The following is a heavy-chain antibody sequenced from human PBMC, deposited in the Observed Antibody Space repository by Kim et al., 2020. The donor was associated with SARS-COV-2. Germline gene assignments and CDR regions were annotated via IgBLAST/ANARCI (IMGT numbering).Heavy chain of an antibody. CDR3: ARGPTSLWFGELFDY. D-gene: IGHD3-10*01. CDR2: INSDGSST. Sequence: GGSLRLSCAASGFTFSSYWMHWVRQAPGKGLVWVSRINSDGSSTSYADSVKGRFTISRDNAKNTLYLQMNSLRAEDTAVYYCARGPTSLWFGELFDYWGQGTLVTVSS. V-gene: IGHV3-74*01. J-gene: IGHJ4*02. CDR1: GFTFSSYW.